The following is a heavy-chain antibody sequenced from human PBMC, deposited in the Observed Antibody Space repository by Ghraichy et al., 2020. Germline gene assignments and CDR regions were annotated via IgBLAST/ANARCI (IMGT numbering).Heavy chain of an antibody. J-gene: IGHJ4*02. CDR1: GFTLSGSW. Sequence: GESLNISCVASGFTLSGSWMTWVRQAPGKGLEWVANIKRDGSEKFYVDSVEGRFTISRDNAKNSLSLQMNNVRAEDTAVYFCTRGGSDSSKYWRNWGQGTLVTVSS. D-gene: IGHD4-11*01. CDR3: TRGGSDSSKYWRN. V-gene: IGHV3-7*03. CDR2: IKRDGSEK.